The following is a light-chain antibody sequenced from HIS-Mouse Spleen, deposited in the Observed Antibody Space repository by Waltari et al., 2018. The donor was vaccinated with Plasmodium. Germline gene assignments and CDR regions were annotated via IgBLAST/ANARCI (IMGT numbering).Light chain of an antibody. CDR2: EDN. V-gene: IGLV3-10*01. CDR1: ALPKKH. Sequence: SYELTQPPSVSVSPGQTARITCSGDALPKKHPYWYPQKSGQAPVQVIYEDNKRPSGIPGIFSGSSSGTMATLTISGAQVEDEADYYCYSTDSSGNHRVFGGGTKLTVL. CDR3: YSTDSSGNHRV. J-gene: IGLJ3*02.